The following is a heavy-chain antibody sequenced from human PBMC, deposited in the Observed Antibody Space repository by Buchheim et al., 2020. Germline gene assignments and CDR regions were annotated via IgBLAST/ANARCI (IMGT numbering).Heavy chain of an antibody. CDR2: ISSSSSYI. CDR1: GFTFSSYS. D-gene: IGHD6-19*01. CDR3: ARDSSGWFYYYYGMDV. V-gene: IGHV3-21*01. Sequence: EVQLVESGGGLVKPGGFLRLSCAASGFTFSSYSMNWVRQAPGKGLEWVSSISSSSSYIYYADSVKGRFTISRDNAKNSLYLQMNSLRAEDTAVYYCARDSSGWFYYYYGMDVWGQGTT. J-gene: IGHJ6*02.